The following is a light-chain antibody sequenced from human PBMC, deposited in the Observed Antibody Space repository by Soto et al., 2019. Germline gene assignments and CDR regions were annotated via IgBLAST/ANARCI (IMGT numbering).Light chain of an antibody. J-gene: IGKJ3*01. Sequence: DIQMTQSPSSLSASVGDRVSITCRASQGITSYLAWYQQKPGKAPKLLIYSASTLQSGVPSRFSGSGSATKFTLTISSLQPEDVATYYCQKYKSAPYTFGPGTKVNIK. V-gene: IGKV1-27*01. CDR1: QGITSY. CDR2: SAS. CDR3: QKYKSAPYT.